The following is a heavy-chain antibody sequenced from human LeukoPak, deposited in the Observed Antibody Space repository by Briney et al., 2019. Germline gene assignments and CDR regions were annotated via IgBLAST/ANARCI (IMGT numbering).Heavy chain of an antibody. J-gene: IGHJ4*01. CDR2: ISGSGGST. CDR1: GLSFSDYA. Sequence: GGSLRLSCEASGLSFSDYAMSWVRQAPGKGLEWVSSISGSGGSTYYADFVKDRASISRDNSKNTVYLRLNSLRAEDSAVYFCAKGGQNFDFWRFGFWGRRTVVTVSS. V-gene: IGHV3-23*01. CDR3: AKGGQNFDFWRFGF. D-gene: IGHD3-3*01.